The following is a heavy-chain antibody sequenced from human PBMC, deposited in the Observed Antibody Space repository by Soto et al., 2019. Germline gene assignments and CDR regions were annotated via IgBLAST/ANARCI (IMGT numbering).Heavy chain of an antibody. CDR1: GYSFTRYW. CDR2: IYPGDSDT. J-gene: IGHJ6*03. V-gene: IGHV5-51*01. D-gene: IGHD3-10*01. CDR3: ARLSMVRGKGYYYMDV. Sequence: GESLKISCKGSGYSFTRYWIGWVRQMPGKGLEWMGIIYPGDSDTRYSPSFQGQVTISADKSISTAYLQWSSLKASDTAMYYCARLSMVRGKGYYYMDVWGKGTTVTVSS.